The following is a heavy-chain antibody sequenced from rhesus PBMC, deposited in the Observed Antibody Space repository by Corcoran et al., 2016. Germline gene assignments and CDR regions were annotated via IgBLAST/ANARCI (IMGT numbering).Heavy chain of an antibody. V-gene: IGHV3-59*01. CDR1: GFTFSDYY. CDR2: ISKGGGST. CDR3: ARDLRGWGDYQSHY. Sequence: EVQLVESGGGLAKPGGSLRLSCAASGFTFSDYYMHWFRQASGKGLEWVSRISKGGGSTWYADSVKGRCTISRENAKNTLYLQMNSLRAEDTAVYYCARDLRGWGDYQSHYWGQGVLVTVSS. J-gene: IGHJ4*01. D-gene: IGHD3-34*01.